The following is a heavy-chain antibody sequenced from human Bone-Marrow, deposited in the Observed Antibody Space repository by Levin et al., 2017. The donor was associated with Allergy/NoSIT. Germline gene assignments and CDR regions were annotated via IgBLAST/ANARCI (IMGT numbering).Heavy chain of an antibody. CDR3: TGGPSGVRG. Sequence: GESLKISCAVSGFTVSNHYMSWVRQAPGAGLEWVSLIYSVGTTYYADSAKGRFTISRDNSRNTLYLQMNSLRAEDTAVYYCTGGPSGVRGWGQGTLVTVSS. J-gene: IGHJ4*02. V-gene: IGHV3-53*01. CDR1: GFTVSNHY. D-gene: IGHD3-16*01. CDR2: IYSVGTT.